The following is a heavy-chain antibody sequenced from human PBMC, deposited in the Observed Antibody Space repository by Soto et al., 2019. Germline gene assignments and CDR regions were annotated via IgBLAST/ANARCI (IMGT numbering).Heavy chain of an antibody. D-gene: IGHD6-19*01. J-gene: IGHJ6*02. V-gene: IGHV3-48*02. CDR1: RFTFSSYG. CDR2: ISSSSTTI. Sequence: EVQLVESGGGLMQPGGSLRLSCAASRFTFSSYGMNWVRQAPGKGLEWVSYISSSSTTIYYAESVKGRFTISRDNAKNSLYLQMNSLRDEDTAVYYRARDMGLTMAGTIHYYGMDVWGQGTTVTVSS. CDR3: ARDMGLTMAGTIHYYGMDV.